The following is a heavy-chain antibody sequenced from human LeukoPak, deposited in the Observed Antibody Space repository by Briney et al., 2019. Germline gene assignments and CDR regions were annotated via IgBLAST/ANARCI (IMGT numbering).Heavy chain of an antibody. CDR1: GGSIGSYY. CDR2: IYYSGST. D-gene: IGHD3-22*01. J-gene: IGHJ4*02. V-gene: IGHV4-59*08. CDR3: ARRNYYDSSGYYFQYYFDY. Sequence: SETLSLTCTVSGGSIGSYYWSWIRQPPGKGLEWIGYIYYSGSTNYNPSLKSRVTISVDTSKNQFSLKLSSVTAAGTAVYYCARRNYYDSSGYYFQYYFDYWGQGTLVTVSS.